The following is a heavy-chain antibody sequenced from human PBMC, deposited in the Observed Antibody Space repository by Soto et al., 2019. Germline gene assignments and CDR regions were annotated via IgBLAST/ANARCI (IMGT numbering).Heavy chain of an antibody. Sequence: SETLSLTCTVSGGSISSGGYYWSWIRQHPGKGLEWIGYIYYSGSTYYNPSLKSRVTISVDTSKNQFSLKLSSVTAADTAVYYCARDAVRGYCSGGSCYDWFDPWGQGTLVTVSS. D-gene: IGHD2-15*01. J-gene: IGHJ5*02. CDR2: IYYSGST. CDR1: GGSISSGGYY. V-gene: IGHV4-31*03. CDR3: ARDAVRGYCSGGSCYDWFDP.